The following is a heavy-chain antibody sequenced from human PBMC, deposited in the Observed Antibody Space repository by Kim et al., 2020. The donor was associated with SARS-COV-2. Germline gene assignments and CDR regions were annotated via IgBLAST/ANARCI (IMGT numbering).Heavy chain of an antibody. Sequence: GGSLRLSCAASGLTFSSYGMHWVRQAPGKGLEWVAVILYDGSTKYYVDSVKGRFTISRDNSNNTLYLQMNSRRAEDPGVYYCARDIVGASRRGGWPLSWGQGTLVTVSS. CDR3: ARDIVGASRRGGWPLS. J-gene: IGHJ5*02. CDR1: GLTFSSYG. V-gene: IGHV3-33*01. CDR2: ILYDGSTK. D-gene: IGHD6-19*01.